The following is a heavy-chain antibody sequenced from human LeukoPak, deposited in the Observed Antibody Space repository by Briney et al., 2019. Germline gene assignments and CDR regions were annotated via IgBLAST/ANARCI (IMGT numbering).Heavy chain of an antibody. CDR3: ARDLAESGYSGYRDY. Sequence: LSLTCTVSGGSINNYYWSWIRQAPGKGLEWVSYISSSGSTIYYADSVKGRFTISRDNAKNSLYLQMNSLRAEDTAVYYCARDLAESGYSGYRDYWGQGTLVTVSS. CDR2: ISSSGSTI. J-gene: IGHJ4*02. D-gene: IGHD5-12*01. V-gene: IGHV3-11*04. CDR1: GGSINNYY.